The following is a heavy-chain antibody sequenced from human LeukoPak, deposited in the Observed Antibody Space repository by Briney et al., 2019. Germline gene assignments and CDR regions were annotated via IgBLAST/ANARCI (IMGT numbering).Heavy chain of an antibody. CDR1: GFTVSSNY. Sequence: PGGSLRLSCAASGFTVSSNYMSWVCQAPGKGLEWVSVIYSGGSTYYADSVKGRFTIPRHNSKNTLYLQMNSLRAEDTAVYYCARNRYYYDSSGYYQLDYWGQGTLVTVSS. CDR3: ARNRYYYDSSGYYQLDY. D-gene: IGHD3-22*01. J-gene: IGHJ4*02. CDR2: IYSGGST. V-gene: IGHV3-53*04.